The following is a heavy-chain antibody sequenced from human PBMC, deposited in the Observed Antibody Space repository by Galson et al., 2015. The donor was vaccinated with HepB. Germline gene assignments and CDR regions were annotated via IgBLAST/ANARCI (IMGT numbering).Heavy chain of an antibody. J-gene: IGHJ6*02. V-gene: IGHV1-46*04. CDR1: GYTFTSCY. CDR2: INPSGGST. D-gene: IGHD6-13*01. CDR3: ARYHLSSSSLYGMDV. Sequence: SVKVSCKASGYTFTSCYMHWVRQAPGQGLEWMGIINPSGGSTSYAQKLQGRVTMTRDTSTSTVYMELSSLRSEDTAVYYCARYHLSSSSLYGMDVWGQGTTVTVSS.